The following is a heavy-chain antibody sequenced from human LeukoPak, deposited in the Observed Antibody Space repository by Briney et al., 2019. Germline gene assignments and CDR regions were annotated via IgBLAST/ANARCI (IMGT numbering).Heavy chain of an antibody. CDR3: SRESGPYCPFGH. J-gene: IGHJ5*02. D-gene: IGHD1-26*01. V-gene: IGHV1-18*01. CDR1: GYSFTSYG. Sequence: ASVKVSCKASGYSFTSYGITWVRQAPGQGLEWMGWISGYNGNTKYAQKFQGRVTMTTDTSTSTAYMELRSLRSDDTAVYYCSRESGPYCPFGHWGQGTLVAVTS. CDR2: ISGYNGNT.